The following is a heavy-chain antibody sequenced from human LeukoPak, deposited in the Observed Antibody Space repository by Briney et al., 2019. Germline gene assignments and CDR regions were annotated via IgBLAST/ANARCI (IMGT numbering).Heavy chain of an antibody. CDR2: IGSSGSTI. Sequence: GGSLRLSCAASGFTFSTYEMNWVRQAPGKGLEWVSYIGSSGSTIYYADSVKGRFTISRDNAKNSLYLQMNSLRAEDTAVYYCASSIPQKYYYYYMDVWGKGTTVAVSS. V-gene: IGHV3-48*03. D-gene: IGHD2/OR15-2a*01. CDR1: GFTFSTYE. J-gene: IGHJ6*03. CDR3: ASSIPQKYYYYYMDV.